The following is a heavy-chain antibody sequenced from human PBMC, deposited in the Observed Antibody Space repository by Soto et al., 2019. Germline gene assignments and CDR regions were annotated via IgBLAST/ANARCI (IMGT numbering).Heavy chain of an antibody. CDR1: GGSISSGDYY. V-gene: IGHV4-30-4*01. Sequence: PSETRSLTCTVSGGSISSGDYYWCWIRQPPGKGLEWIGYIYYSGSTYYNPSLKSRVTISVDTSKNQFSLKLSSVTAADTAVYYCARVGGFGATTIDYWGQGTLVTVSS. D-gene: IGHD3-10*01. J-gene: IGHJ4*02. CDR2: IYYSGST. CDR3: ARVGGFGATTIDY.